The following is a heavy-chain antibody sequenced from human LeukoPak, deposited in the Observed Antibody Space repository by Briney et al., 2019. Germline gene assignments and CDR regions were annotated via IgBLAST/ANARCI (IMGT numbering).Heavy chain of an antibody. CDR1: GFTFSSHW. CDR2: INQDGSER. CDR3: ARDSEYSSSFAFDI. J-gene: IGHJ3*02. Sequence: PGGSLRLSCAASGFTFSSHWMTWVRQAPGKRLEWVANINQDGSERYYVDSAKGRFTISRDNAKNSLYLQMNSLRAEDTAVYYCARDSEYSSSFAFDIWGQGTMVTVSS. V-gene: IGHV3-7*01. D-gene: IGHD6-13*01.